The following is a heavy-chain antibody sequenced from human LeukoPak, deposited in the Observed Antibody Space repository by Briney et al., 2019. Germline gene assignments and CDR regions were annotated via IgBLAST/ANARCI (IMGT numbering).Heavy chain of an antibody. CDR1: GGSISSYY. V-gene: IGHV4-59*01. CDR3: ARTVVTTFDY. J-gene: IGHJ4*02. CDR2: IYSSGRT. Sequence: SETLSLTYTVTGGSISSYYWSWIRQPPRTGLHFTGYIYSSGRTNYNPSLQSRVTISVDTSKNQFSLKLSSVTAADTAVYYCARTVVTTFDYWGQGTLVTVSS. D-gene: IGHD2-15*01.